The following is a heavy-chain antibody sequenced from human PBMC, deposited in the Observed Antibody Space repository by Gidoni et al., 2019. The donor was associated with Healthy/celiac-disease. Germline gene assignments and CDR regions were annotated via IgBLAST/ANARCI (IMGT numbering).Heavy chain of an antibody. V-gene: IGHV3-23*01. D-gene: IGHD3-3*01. J-gene: IGHJ4*02. CDR3: AKGNDFWSGYSDY. Sequence: EVQLLESGGGLVQPGGSLRLSCAASGFTFSSYAMSWVRQAPGKGLEWVSVISGSGGSKYYADSVKGRFTISRDNSKNTLYLQMNSLRAEDTAVYYCAKGNDFWSGYSDYWGQGTLVTVSS. CDR1: GFTFSSYA. CDR2: ISGSGGSK.